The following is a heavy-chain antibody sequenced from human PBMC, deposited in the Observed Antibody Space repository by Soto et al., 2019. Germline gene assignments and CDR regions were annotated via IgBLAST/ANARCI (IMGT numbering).Heavy chain of an antibody. CDR2: IYWSDDK. CDR1: GFSLTTSGEG. J-gene: IGHJ3*02. CDR3: THRRCRGGSCHNVFDI. V-gene: IGHV2-5*01. Sequence: QITLKESGPTLVQPTQTLTLTCTFSGFSLTTSGEGVGWIRQPPGKALEWLALIYWSDDKRYSPSLKSRLTIAKDASKNEVVLTMTSLDPVDTATYYCTHRRCRGGSCHNVFDIWGQGAMVTVSS. D-gene: IGHD2-15*01.